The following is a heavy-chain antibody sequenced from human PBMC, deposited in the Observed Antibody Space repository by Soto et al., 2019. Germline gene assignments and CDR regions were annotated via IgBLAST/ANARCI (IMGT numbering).Heavy chain of an antibody. J-gene: IGHJ6*03. CDR2: ISAYNGNT. V-gene: IGHV1-18*01. CDR3: ARYASLSGSYYNVASVYYYYYMDV. CDR1: GYTFTSYG. Sequence: QVQLVQSGAEVKKPGASVKVSCKASGYTFTSYGISWVRQAPGQGLEWMGWISAYNGNTNYAQKLRGIVTMTTDTSTITAYMELRSLRSDDTAVYYRARYASLSGSYYNVASVYYYYYMDVWGKGTTVTVSS. D-gene: IGHD3-10*01.